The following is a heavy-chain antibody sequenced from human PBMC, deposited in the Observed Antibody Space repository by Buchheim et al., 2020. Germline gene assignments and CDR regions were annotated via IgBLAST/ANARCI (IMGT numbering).Heavy chain of an antibody. CDR1: GGSISSSSYY. D-gene: IGHD7-27*01. Sequence: QVQLQQWGAGLLKPSETLSPTCTVSGGSISSSSYYWGWIRQPPGKGLEWIGSIYYSGSTYYNPSLKSRVTISVDTSKNQFSLKLSSVTAADTAVYYCARKLGILYFDYWGQGTL. V-gene: IGHV4-39*01. CDR3: ARKLGILYFDY. J-gene: IGHJ4*02. CDR2: IYYSGST.